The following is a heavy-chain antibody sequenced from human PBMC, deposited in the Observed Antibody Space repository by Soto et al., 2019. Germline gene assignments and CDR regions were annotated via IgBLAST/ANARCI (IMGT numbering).Heavy chain of an antibody. CDR2: LNSGATTA. Sequence: EVQLVESGGGLVQPGGSLRLSCTASGLTFSTYWMHWVRQAPGKGLAWISRLNSGATTANYADSVRGRCTISRDNAKNTVYLQLNSLRDEDTAVYYCARGVPGYYAVDVWGQGTTVTVPS. V-gene: IGHV3-74*01. J-gene: IGHJ6*02. CDR3: ARGVPGYYAVDV. CDR1: GLTFSTYW.